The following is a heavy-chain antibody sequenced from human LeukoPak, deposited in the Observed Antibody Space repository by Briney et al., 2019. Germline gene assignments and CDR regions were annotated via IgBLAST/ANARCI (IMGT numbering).Heavy chain of an antibody. CDR1: GGSFSGYY. J-gene: IGHJ6*02. D-gene: IGHD3-10*01. Sequence: SETLSLTCAVYGGSFSGYYWSWLRQPPGKGLEWLGEINHSGSTNYNPSLKSRVTISVDTSKNQFSLKLSSVTAADTAVYYCAGPHTMVRGVTGLYYYYYGMDVWGQGTTVTVSS. CDR2: INHSGST. CDR3: AGPHTMVRGVTGLYYYYYGMDV. V-gene: IGHV4-34*01.